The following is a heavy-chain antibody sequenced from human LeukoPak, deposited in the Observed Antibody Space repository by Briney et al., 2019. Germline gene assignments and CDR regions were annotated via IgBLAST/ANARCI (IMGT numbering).Heavy chain of an antibody. J-gene: IGHJ2*01. Sequence: PGGSLRLSCAASGSTFSSYAMSWVRQAPGKGLDWVSAIRGSGGSTYYTDSVKGRFTISRDNSKNTLYLQMNSLRAEDTAVYYCAKDGPHYSDSSGLYWYFDLWGRGTLVTVSS. CDR1: GSTFSSYA. CDR2: IRGSGGST. V-gene: IGHV3-23*01. CDR3: AKDGPHYSDSSGLYWYFDL. D-gene: IGHD3-22*01.